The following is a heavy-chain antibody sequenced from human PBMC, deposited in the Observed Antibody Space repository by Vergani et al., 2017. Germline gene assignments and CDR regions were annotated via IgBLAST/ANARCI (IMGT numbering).Heavy chain of an antibody. CDR2: IIPIFGTA. CDR1: GGTFSSYA. CDR3: ARDRELGYGDPDAFDI. Sequence: QVQLVQSGAEVKKPGSSVKVSCKASGGTFSSYAISWVRQAPGQGLEWMGGIIPIFGTANYAQKFQGRVTITADESTSTAYMELSSLRSEDTAVYYCARDRELGYGDPDAFDIWGQGTMVIVSS. D-gene: IGHD4-17*01. V-gene: IGHV1-69*12. J-gene: IGHJ3*02.